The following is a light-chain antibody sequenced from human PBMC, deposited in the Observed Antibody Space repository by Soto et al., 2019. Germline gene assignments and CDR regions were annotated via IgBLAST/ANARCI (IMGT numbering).Light chain of an antibody. CDR3: SSYTRSATPLV. Sequence: QSVLTQPASVSGSPGQSITISCTGTSIDVGAYNYVSWYQQHPGKAPKLVILEVSNRPSGVSDRFSGSKSGNTASLTISGLQAEDEAEYFCSSYTRSATPLVFGTGTKVTVL. V-gene: IGLV2-14*01. CDR2: EVS. J-gene: IGLJ1*01. CDR1: SIDVGAYNY.